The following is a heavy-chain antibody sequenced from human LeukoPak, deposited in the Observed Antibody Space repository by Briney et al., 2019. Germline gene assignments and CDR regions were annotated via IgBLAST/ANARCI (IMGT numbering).Heavy chain of an antibody. CDR2: ISGSGGST. Sequence: GGSLRLSCAASGFTFSSYAMSWVRQAPGKGLEWVSAISGSGGSTYYAGSVKGRFTISRDNSKNTLYLQMNSLRAEDTAVYYCAKDNLYARASDYWGQGTLVTVSS. V-gene: IGHV3-23*01. CDR3: AKDNLYARASDY. D-gene: IGHD2-8*01. CDR1: GFTFSSYA. J-gene: IGHJ4*02.